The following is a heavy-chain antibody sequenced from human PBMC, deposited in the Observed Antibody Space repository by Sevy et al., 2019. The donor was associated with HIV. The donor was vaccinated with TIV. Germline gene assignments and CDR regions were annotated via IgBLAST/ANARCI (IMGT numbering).Heavy chain of an antibody. CDR1: GFTFGDYA. D-gene: IGHD6-13*01. CDR2: IRNKAYRGTT. J-gene: IGHJ3*01. CDR3: TRGWYAFDL. V-gene: IGHV3-49*03. Sequence: WSLRLSCIASGFTFGDYAMSWFRQAPGKGLEWVGFIRNKAYRGTTEYAASVKGRFTISRDDPTSIAYLQMNSLKTEDTAVYYCTRGWYAFDLWGQGTMVTVSS.